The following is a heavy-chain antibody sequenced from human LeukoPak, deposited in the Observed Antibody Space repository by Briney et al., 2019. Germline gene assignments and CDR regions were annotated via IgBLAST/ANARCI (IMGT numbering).Heavy chain of an antibody. V-gene: IGHV4-31*03. CDR3: ARDQGGYGVDY. D-gene: IGHD5-18*01. Sequence: SETLSLTCTVSGGSISSGGYYWSWIRQHPGKGLEWIGYIYYSGSTYYNPSLKSRVTISVDTSKNQFSLKLSSVTATDTAVYYCARDQGGYGVDYWGQGTLVTVSS. CDR1: GGSISSGGYY. CDR2: IYYSGST. J-gene: IGHJ4*02.